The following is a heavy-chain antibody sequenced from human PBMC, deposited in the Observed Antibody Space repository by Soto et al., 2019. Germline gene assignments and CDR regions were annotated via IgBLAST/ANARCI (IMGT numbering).Heavy chain of an antibody. J-gene: IGHJ3*02. D-gene: IGHD6-6*01. CDR1: GFIFSNYG. V-gene: IGHV3-30*18. CDR2: ISHNGKVQ. Sequence: QVQLVQSGGGVVQPGRSLRLSCAASGFIFSNYGMHWVRQAPGKGLVWVAVISHNGKVQYYADSVKGRFTISRDNYKNTLDLEMDSLRADDTAAYYCAKESPARVGHMLDMGGQGTMVTVSS. CDR3: AKESPARVGHMLDM.